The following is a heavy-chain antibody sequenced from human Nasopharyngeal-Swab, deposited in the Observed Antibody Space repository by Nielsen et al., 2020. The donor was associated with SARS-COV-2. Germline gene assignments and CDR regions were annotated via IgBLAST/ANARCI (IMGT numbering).Heavy chain of an antibody. V-gene: IGHV4-59*08. Sequence: SETLSLTCTVSGGSISSYYWSWIRQPPGKGLEWSGYIYYSGSTNYNPSLKSRVTISVDTSKNQFSLKLSSVTAADTAVYYCARHLAVAGDFDYWGQGTLVTVSS. CDR3: ARHLAVAGDFDY. J-gene: IGHJ4*02. D-gene: IGHD6-19*01. CDR2: IYYSGST. CDR1: GGSISSYY.